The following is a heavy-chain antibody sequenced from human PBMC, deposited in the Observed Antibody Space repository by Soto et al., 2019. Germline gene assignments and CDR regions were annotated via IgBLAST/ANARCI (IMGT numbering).Heavy chain of an antibody. V-gene: IGHV3-30*18. J-gene: IGHJ5*02. CDR2: ISYHGVNK. D-gene: IGHD4-17*01. CDR1: GFSFSSYG. CDR3: GKYSDYGDHRDWFDP. Sequence: TGGSLRLSCTASGFSFSSYGVHWVRQAPGKGLEWVAVISYHGVNKYYADSVNGRFTISRDNSKNMVFLQMNSLRVEDTAVYYCGKYSDYGDHRDWFDPWGQGTLVTV.